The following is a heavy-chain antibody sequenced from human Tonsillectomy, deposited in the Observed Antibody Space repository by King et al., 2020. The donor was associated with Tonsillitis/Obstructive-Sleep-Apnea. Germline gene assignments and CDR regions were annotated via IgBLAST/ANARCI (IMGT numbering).Heavy chain of an antibody. D-gene: IGHD3-3*01. J-gene: IGHJ5*02. Sequence: QVQLVESGGGAVQPGRSLRLSCAASGFTFSSYAMHWVRQAPGKGLEWVAVISYDGSKKYYADSVKGRFTISRDKSKNTLYLQMNSLRAEDTAVYYCAWGGRFLEWLFKNWFDPWGQGTLVTVSS. CDR2: ISYDGSKK. CDR3: AWGGRFLEWLFKNWFDP. CDR1: GFTFSSYA. V-gene: IGHV3-30*04.